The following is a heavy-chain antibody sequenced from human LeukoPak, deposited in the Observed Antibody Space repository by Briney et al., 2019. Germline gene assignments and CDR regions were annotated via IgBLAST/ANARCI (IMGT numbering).Heavy chain of an antibody. D-gene: IGHD4-23*01. V-gene: IGHV1-8*01. CDR2: MNPNSDNI. J-gene: IGHJ4*02. CDR1: GYTFTNYD. Sequence: ASVKVSCKASGYTFTNYDINWVRQAPGQGLEWMGWMNPNSDNIGYAQKFQGRVTMTRDTSISTAYMELSSLRSEDTAVYYCARGNYDGYYFDSWGQGTLVTVFS. CDR3: ARGNYDGYYFDS.